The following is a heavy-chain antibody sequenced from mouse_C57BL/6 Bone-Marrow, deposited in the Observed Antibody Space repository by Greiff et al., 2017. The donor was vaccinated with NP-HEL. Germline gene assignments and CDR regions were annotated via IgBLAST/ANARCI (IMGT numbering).Heavy chain of an antibody. CDR3: ASLITTVVAPHFDY. CDR2: ILPGSGST. V-gene: IGHV1-9*01. J-gene: IGHJ2*01. D-gene: IGHD1-1*01. Sequence: QVQLKQSGAELMKPGASVKLSCKATGYTFTGYWIEWVKQRPGHGLEWIGEILPGSGSTNYNEKFKGKATFTADTSSNTAYMQLSSLTTEDSAIYYCASLITTVVAPHFDYWGQGTTLTVSS. CDR1: GYTFTGYW.